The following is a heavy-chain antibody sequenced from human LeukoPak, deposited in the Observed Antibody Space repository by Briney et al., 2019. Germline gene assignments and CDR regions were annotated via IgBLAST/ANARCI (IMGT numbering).Heavy chain of an antibody. CDR3: VRVGWGLLRGHDAPDI. V-gene: IGHV4-59*01. CDR1: GGSISSYY. D-gene: IGHD2-21*02. J-gene: IGHJ3*02. CDR2: IYYSGST. Sequence: SSETLSLTCTVSGGSISSYYWSWIRQPPGKGLEWIGYIYYSGSTNYNPSFKSRVTISVDTSKNQFSLKLSSVTAADTAVYYCVRVGWGLLRGHDAPDIWGQGTMVTVSS.